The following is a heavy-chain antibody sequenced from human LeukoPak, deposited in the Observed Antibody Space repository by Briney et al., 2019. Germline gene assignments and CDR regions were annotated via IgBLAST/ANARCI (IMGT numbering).Heavy chain of an antibody. Sequence: GGSLRLSCAASGFTFSDYYMSWIRQAPGKGLEWVSYISSSGSTIYCADSVKGRFTISRDNAKNSLYLQMNSLRAEDTAVYYCARDRDVVVAATGYYYYYYGMDVWGQGTTVTVSS. V-gene: IGHV3-11*01. CDR2: ISSSGSTI. CDR3: ARDRDVVVAATGYYYYYYGMDV. J-gene: IGHJ6*02. D-gene: IGHD2-15*01. CDR1: GFTFSDYY.